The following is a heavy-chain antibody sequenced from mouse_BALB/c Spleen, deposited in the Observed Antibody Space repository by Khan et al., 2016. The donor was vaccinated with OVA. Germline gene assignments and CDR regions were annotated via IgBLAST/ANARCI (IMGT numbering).Heavy chain of an antibody. CDR3: AKGPPYYAMDY. CDR1: GFSLTDYA. V-gene: IGHV2-6-5*01. Sequence: QVQLKQSGPGLVAPSRTLSITCTVSGFSLTDYAVTWISQPPGKGLEWLGVIWVGGSKYYNTALKSRLINSKDNSRSQVLLNMNSRQTDDTTMYYCAKGPPYYAMDYWGQGTSVTVSS. J-gene: IGHJ4*01. CDR2: IWVGGSK.